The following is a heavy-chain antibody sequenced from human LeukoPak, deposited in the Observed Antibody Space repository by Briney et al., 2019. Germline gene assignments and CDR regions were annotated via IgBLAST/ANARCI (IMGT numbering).Heavy chain of an antibody. CDR1: GFTLNSYA. CDR2: ISDGGSDT. Sequence: GGSLRLSCAASGFTLNSYAMSCVRQAPGKGLEWVSAISDGGSDTYYADSVKGRFTISKDNSKNMLFLQMNSLMDDDTAVYYCAKRVPYSSSSVYFDSWGQGTLVTVSS. D-gene: IGHD6-6*01. V-gene: IGHV3-23*01. J-gene: IGHJ4*02. CDR3: AKRVPYSSSSVYFDS.